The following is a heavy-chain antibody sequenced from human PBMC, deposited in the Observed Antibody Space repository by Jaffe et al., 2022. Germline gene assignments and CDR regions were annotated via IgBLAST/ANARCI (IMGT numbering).Heavy chain of an antibody. CDR3: ARDVSSTTPSGWFDP. V-gene: IGHV3-23*01. J-gene: IGHJ5*02. D-gene: IGHD1-1*01. CDR2: ISGSGVTT. Sequence: EVQLLESGGGLVQLGGSLRLSCAASGFTFGNYAMSWVRQVSGKGLEWVSAISGSGVTTYYADSVKGRFTISRDNSKNTLYLQMNSLRAKDTAIYYCARDVSSTTPSGWFDPWGQGTRVIVSS. CDR1: GFTFGNYA.